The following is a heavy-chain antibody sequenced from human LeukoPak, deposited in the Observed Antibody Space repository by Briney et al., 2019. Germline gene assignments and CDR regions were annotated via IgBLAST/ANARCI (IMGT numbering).Heavy chain of an antibody. J-gene: IGHJ4*02. D-gene: IGHD6-13*01. CDR1: GGSINTYY. Sequence: PSETLSLTCTVPGGSINTYYWSWIRQPPGKAPDWIGYIYSSGSTNYNPSLKSRVTLSVDTSENQFSLKLNSVTTADTAVYFCARSSSWYFTFDSWGQGTLVTVSS. CDR3: ARSSSWYFTFDS. CDR2: IYSSGST. V-gene: IGHV4-59*01.